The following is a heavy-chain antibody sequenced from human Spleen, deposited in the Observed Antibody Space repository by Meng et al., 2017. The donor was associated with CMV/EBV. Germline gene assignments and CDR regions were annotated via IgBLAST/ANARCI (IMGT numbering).Heavy chain of an antibody. J-gene: IGHJ4*02. CDR2: ISSSSSYI. V-gene: IGHV3-21*01. CDR1: GFTFSSYS. CDR3: ARGGDIVVVPAWPFDY. D-gene: IGHD2-2*01. Sequence: GESLKISCAASGFTFSSYSMNWVRQAPGKGLEWVSSISSSSSYIYYADSVKGRFTISRDNAKNSLYLQMNSLRAEDTAVYYCARGGDIVVVPAWPFDYWGQGTLVTVSS.